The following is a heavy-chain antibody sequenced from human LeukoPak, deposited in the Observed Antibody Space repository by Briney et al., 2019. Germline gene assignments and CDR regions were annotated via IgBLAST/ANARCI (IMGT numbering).Heavy chain of an antibody. J-gene: IGHJ4*02. CDR1: GFSLSTSGVG. Sequence: SGATLVKPTQTLTLTCTFSGFSLSTSGVGVGWIRQPRVKALEWLALIYWDDDKHYSPSLKSRLTITKDTSKNQVVLTMTNMDPVDTATYYCAHRPRGAAAGSFDYWGRGTLVTVSS. D-gene: IGHD6-13*01. CDR2: IYWDDDK. V-gene: IGHV2-5*02. CDR3: AHRPRGAAAGSFDY.